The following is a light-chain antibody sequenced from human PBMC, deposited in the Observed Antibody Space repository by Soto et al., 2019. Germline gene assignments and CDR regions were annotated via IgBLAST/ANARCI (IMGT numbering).Light chain of an antibody. J-gene: IGLJ2*01. V-gene: IGLV4-69*01. CDR3: QTWVTGIQI. CDR1: SGHSSYA. CDR2: LNSDGSH. Sequence: QPVLTQSPSASASLGASVKLTCTLSSGHSSYAIAWHQQQPEKGPRYLMKLNSDGSHSKGDGLPDRFSGSSSGAERYLTIPSLQSEDEADYYCQTWVTGIQIFGGGTKLTVL.